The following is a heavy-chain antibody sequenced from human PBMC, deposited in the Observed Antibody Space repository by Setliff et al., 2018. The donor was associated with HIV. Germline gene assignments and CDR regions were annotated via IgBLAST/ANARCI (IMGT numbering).Heavy chain of an antibody. Sequence: PSETLSLTCAVSGGSISTNYWWSWVRQPPGKGLEWIGEIYHGGYTNYNPSLKSRATISVDKSKNHFSLKLTSVTAADTAVYYCAREGEILVGATAAYFDNWGKGTLVTVSS. CDR1: GGSISTNYW. CDR2: IYHGGYT. CDR3: AREGEILVGATAAYFDN. V-gene: IGHV4-4*02. J-gene: IGHJ4*02. D-gene: IGHD1-26*01.